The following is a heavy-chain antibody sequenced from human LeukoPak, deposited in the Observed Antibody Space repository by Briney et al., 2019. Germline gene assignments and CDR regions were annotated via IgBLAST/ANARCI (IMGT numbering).Heavy chain of an antibody. V-gene: IGHV4-59*01. CDR2: IYYSGST. CDR3: AVSGYPSDY. CDR1: GGSISSFY. J-gene: IGHJ4*02. D-gene: IGHD3-22*01. Sequence: PSETLSLTCTVSGGSISSFYWSWIRQPPGRGLEWIGYIYYSGSTNYNPPLKSRVTISVDTSKNQFSLKLSSVTAADTAVYYCAVSGYPSDYWGQGTLVTVSS.